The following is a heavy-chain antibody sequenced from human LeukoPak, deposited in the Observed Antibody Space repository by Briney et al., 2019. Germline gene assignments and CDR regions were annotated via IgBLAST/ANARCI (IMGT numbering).Heavy chain of an antibody. J-gene: IGHJ1*01. CDR3: AKDEYYYDSSGYASQH. D-gene: IGHD3-22*01. CDR1: GFTLSSYS. Sequence: GSLRLSCAASGFTLSSYSMNWVRQAPGKGLEWVSAISGSGGSTYYADSVKGRFTISRDNSKNTLYLQMNSLRAEDTAVYYCAKDEYYYDSSGYASQHWGQGTLVTVSS. V-gene: IGHV3-23*01. CDR2: ISGSGGST.